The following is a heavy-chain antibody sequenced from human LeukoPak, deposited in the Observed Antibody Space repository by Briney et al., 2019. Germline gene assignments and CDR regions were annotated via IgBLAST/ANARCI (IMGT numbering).Heavy chain of an antibody. CDR3: ARELWASSSQGGY. J-gene: IGHJ4*02. Sequence: PSETLSLTCTVSGGSISSSSYYWGWIRQPPGKGLEWIGSIYYSGGTYYNPSLKSRVTISVDTSKNQFSLKLSSVTAADTAVYYCARELWASSSQGGYWGQGTLVTVSS. V-gene: IGHV4-39*07. D-gene: IGHD6-13*01. CDR1: GGSISSSSYY. CDR2: IYYSGGT.